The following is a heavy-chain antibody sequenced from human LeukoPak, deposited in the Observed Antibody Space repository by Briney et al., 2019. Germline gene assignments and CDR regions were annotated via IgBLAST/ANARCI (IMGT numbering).Heavy chain of an antibody. D-gene: IGHD3-3*01. CDR3: ANRNDFWSGYYWFDP. CDR1: GFTFSSYA. Sequence: GGSLRLSCAASGFTFSSYAMSWVRQVPGKGLEWVSAISGSGGSTYYADSVKGRFTISRDNSKNTLYLQMNSLRAEDTAVYYCANRNDFWSGYYWFDPWGQGTLVTVSS. V-gene: IGHV3-23*01. J-gene: IGHJ5*02. CDR2: ISGSGGST.